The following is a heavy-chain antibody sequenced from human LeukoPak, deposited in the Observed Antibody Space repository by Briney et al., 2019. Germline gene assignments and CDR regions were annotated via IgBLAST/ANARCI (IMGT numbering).Heavy chain of an antibody. CDR3: AKGSCSGGSCYFDY. J-gene: IGHJ4*02. D-gene: IGHD2-15*01. V-gene: IGHV3-9*01. CDR2: ISWNSGSI. Sequence: GGSLRLSCAASGFTFSEYAMHWVRQAPGKGLEWVSGISWNSGSIGYADSVKGRFTISRDNSKNTLYLQMNSLRAEDTAVYYCAKGSCSGGSCYFDYWGQGTLVTVSS. CDR1: GFTFSEYA.